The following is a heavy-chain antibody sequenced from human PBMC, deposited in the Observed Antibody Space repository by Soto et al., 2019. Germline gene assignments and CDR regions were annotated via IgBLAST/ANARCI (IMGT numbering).Heavy chain of an antibody. CDR2: ISENGGST. V-gene: IGHV3-23*01. J-gene: IGHJ4*01. CDR1: GFPFINYA. Sequence: RRLSCAASGFPFINYAIRSVRQAPGKGLEWVSAISENGGSTYYADSVKGRLTISRDNSKSALSLQMNSLRAEDTAVYYCAKRTSVPGGYGVDYWGQGTLVTVSS. CDR3: AKRTSVPGGYGVDY. D-gene: IGHD1-26*01.